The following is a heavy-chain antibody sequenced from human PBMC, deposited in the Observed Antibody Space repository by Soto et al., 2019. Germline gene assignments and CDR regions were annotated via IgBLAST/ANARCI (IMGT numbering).Heavy chain of an antibody. CDR1: GGTFSSYT. V-gene: IGHV1-69*01. J-gene: IGHJ3*02. CDR3: ARITRRGYSYGDAFDI. CDR2: IIPLFGTA. Sequence: QVQLAQSGAEVKNPGSSVKVSCKTSGGTFSSYTISWVRQAPGQGLEWMGGIIPLFGTANYAQKFQGRVTITADESTSTAYMELSGLRSEDTAVYYCARITRRGYSYGDAFDIWGQGTMVTVSS. D-gene: IGHD5-18*01.